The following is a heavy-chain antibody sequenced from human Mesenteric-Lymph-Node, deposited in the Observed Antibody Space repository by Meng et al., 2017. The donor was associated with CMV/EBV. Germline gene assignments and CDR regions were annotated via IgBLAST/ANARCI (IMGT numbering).Heavy chain of an antibody. CDR2: INSDGSST. J-gene: IGHJ4*02. Sequence: GESLKISCAASGFTFSDYWMHWVRQAPGKGLVWVSCINSDGSSTSHADSVKGRFTISRDNAKKTLYLQMNSLRVEDTAVYYCAREITMVRGGAEWGQGTLVPSPQ. CDR3: AREITMVRGGAE. CDR1: GFTFSDYW. V-gene: IGHV3-74*01. D-gene: IGHD3-10*01.